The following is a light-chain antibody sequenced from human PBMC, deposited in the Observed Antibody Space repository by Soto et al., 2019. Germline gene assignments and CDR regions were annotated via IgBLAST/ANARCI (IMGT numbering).Light chain of an antibody. Sequence: EIVLTQSPATLSLSPGERATLSCRASQSVGSYLVWYQQKPGQAPRLLIYDASNRATDLPARFSGSGSGTDFTLTISSLEPADFAVYYCQQRSNWPLTFGGGTKVESK. CDR2: DAS. J-gene: IGKJ4*01. CDR3: QQRSNWPLT. CDR1: QSVGSY. V-gene: IGKV3-11*01.